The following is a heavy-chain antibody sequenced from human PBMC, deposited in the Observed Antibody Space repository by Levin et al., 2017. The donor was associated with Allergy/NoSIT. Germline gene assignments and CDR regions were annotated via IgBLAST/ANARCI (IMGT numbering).Heavy chain of an antibody. CDR2: ISDSGHLT. V-gene: IGHV3-23*01. J-gene: IGHJ4*02. D-gene: IGHD1-7*01. CDR3: ARQWNYSSEMFDY. Sequence: GALRLSCAASGFTFNIYAVSWVRQAPGKGLEWVSAISDSGHLTYYTDSVKGRFTISRDNSKNKVYLEMNTLRAEDTALYYCARQWNYSSEMFDYWGQGTLVTVSS. CDR1: GFTFNIYA.